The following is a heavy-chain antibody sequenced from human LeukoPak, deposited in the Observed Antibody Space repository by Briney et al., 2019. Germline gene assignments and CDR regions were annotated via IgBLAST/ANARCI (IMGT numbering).Heavy chain of an antibody. V-gene: IGHV3-20*04. D-gene: IGHD3-22*01. J-gene: IGHJ4*02. CDR2: INWNGGST. CDR1: GFTFDDYG. CDR3: ARVGNYYDSSGYYYVFDY. Sequence: GGSLRLSCAASGFTFDDYGMSWVRQAPGKGLEWVSGINWNGGSTGYADSVKGRFTISRDNAKNSLYLQMNSLRAEDTALYYCARVGNYYDSSGYYYVFDYWGQGTLATVSS.